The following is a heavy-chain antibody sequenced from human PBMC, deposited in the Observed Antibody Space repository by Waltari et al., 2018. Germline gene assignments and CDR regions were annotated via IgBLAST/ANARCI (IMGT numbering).Heavy chain of an antibody. CDR2: INSDGNRT. J-gene: IGHJ4*02. CDR1: GFTFSSYW. CDR3: ASSGYALDY. D-gene: IGHD3-22*01. V-gene: IGHV3-74*01. Sequence: VQPVESGGCLGRPGGSLRLSCAASGFTFSSYWMHWVRQAPGKGLVGVSRINSDGNRTIYADSVKGRFTISRDNAKNTLYLQMNRLRAEDTAVYYCASSGYALDYWGQGTLVTVAS.